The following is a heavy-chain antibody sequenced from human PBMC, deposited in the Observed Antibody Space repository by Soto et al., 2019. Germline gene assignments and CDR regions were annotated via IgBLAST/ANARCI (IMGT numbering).Heavy chain of an antibody. Sequence: EVQLAESGGGLVQPGGSLRLSCATSGFTFTDYWMHWVRQAPGKGLVWVSRINGNGRATDYADSVKGRFIISRDNAKNTLHLQMNSLRAEDTAIYYCARSHYKVYREMDVWGQGTTVIVSS. V-gene: IGHV3-74*01. CDR1: GFTFTDYW. CDR2: INGNGRAT. CDR3: ARSHYKVYREMDV. J-gene: IGHJ6*02. D-gene: IGHD1-20*01.